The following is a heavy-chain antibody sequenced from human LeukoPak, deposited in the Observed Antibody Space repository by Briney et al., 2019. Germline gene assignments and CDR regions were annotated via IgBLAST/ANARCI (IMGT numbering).Heavy chain of an antibody. CDR3: ATTASHFDY. V-gene: IGHV4-39*01. CDR2: IYYSGST. Sequence: SETLSLTCTVSGGSISSSSYYWGWIRQPPGKGLEWIGSIYYSGSTYYNPSLKSRVTISEDKSKTQFSLKLSSVTAADTAVYYCATTASHFDYWGQGTLVTVSS. J-gene: IGHJ4*02. CDR1: GGSISSSSYY.